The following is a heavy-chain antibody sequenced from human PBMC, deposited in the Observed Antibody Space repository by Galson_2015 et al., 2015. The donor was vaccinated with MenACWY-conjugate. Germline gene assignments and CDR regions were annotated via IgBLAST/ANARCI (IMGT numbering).Heavy chain of an antibody. CDR2: IKYDGSEQ. CDR3: VRPNMAFAPVRGCDY. V-gene: IGHV3-7*01. D-gene: IGHD6-19*01. Sequence: SLRLSCAGSASTVSNAYMSWVRQAPGKGLEWVANIKYDGSEQYYGDSVRGRLTISRDNANNSLFLQMNSLRPEDTAVYYCVRPNMAFAPVRGCDYWGHGTVVTVSS. CDR1: ASTVSNAY. J-gene: IGHJ4*01.